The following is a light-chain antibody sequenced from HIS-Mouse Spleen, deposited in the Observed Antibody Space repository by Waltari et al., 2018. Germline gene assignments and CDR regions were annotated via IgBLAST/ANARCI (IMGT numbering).Light chain of an antibody. J-gene: IGLJ2*01. Sequence: QSALTQPASVSGSPGQSITISCTGTSSYVGGYNYVSWYQQHPGKAPNLMIYEVSNRPSGVSNRFSGSKSGNTASLTISGLQAEDEADYYCSSYTSSSTGVFGGGTKLTVL. CDR3: SSYTSSSTGV. CDR1: SSYVGGYNY. V-gene: IGLV2-14*01. CDR2: EVS.